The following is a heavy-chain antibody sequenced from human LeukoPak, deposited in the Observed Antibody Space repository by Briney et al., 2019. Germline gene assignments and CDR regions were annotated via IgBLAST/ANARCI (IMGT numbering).Heavy chain of an antibody. Sequence: ASVKVSCKASGYTFTGYYMQWVRQAPGQGLEWMGWINPNNGGTNYAQKFQGRVTMTRDTSISTAYMELSRLRSDDTAVYYCARVDNTLGGLIGNAVDYWGQGTLVTVSS. J-gene: IGHJ4*02. CDR2: INPNNGGT. CDR1: GYTFTGYY. V-gene: IGHV1-2*02. CDR3: ARVDNTLGGLIGNAVDY. D-gene: IGHD3-16*02.